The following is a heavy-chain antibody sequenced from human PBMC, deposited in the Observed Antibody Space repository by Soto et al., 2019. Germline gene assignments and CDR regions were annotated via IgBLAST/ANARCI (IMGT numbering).Heavy chain of an antibody. CDR2: INPSDGST. CDR3: AREVIAVAGYYFDY. J-gene: IGHJ4*02. CDR1: GYTLTRYG. D-gene: IGHD6-19*01. V-gene: IGHV1-46*03. Sequence: ASVKVSCKASGYTLTRYGISWVRQAPGQGLEWMGIINPSDGSTSYAQKFQGRVTMTRDTSTSTVYMELSSLRSEDTAVYYCAREVIAVAGYYFDYWGQGTLVTVSS.